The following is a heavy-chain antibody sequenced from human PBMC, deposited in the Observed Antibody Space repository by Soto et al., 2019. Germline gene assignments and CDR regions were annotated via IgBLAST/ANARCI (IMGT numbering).Heavy chain of an antibody. CDR3: ARDGITIFGVVIISWFDP. CDR1: GFTFSSYS. V-gene: IGHV3-21*01. Sequence: PGGSLRLSCAASGFTFSSYSMNWVRQAPGKGLEWVSSISSSSSYIYYADSVKGRFTISRDNAKNSLYLQMNSLRAEDTAVYYCARDGITIFGVVIISWFDPWGQGTLVTVSS. CDR2: ISSSSSYI. D-gene: IGHD3-3*01. J-gene: IGHJ5*02.